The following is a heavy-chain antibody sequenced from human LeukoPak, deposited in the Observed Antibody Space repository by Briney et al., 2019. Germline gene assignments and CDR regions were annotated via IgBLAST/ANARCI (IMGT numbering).Heavy chain of an antibody. Sequence: GGSLRLSCAASGLPFSSVWMSWVRQAPGKGLEWVSAISGSGGSTYYADSVKGRFTISRDNSKNTLYLQMNSLRAEDTAVYYCAKDLYDSSGYLIDYWGQGTLVTVSS. V-gene: IGHV3-23*01. CDR2: ISGSGGST. D-gene: IGHD3-22*01. CDR1: GLPFSSVW. J-gene: IGHJ4*02. CDR3: AKDLYDSSGYLIDY.